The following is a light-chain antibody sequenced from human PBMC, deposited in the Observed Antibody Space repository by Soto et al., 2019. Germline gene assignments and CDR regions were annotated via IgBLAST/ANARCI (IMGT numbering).Light chain of an antibody. CDR1: QSVSSY. CDR2: DAS. CDR3: QQRSNWPWT. V-gene: IGKV3-11*01. Sequence: EIVLTQSPATLSLSPGARAPLSCRASQSVSSYLAWYQQKPGQAPRLLIYDASNRATGIPARFSGSGSGTDFTLTISSLEPEDFAVYYCQQRSNWPWTFGQGTRLEI. J-gene: IGKJ5*01.